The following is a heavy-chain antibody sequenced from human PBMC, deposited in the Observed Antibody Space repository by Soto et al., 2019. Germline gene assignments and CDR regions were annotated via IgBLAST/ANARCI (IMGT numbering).Heavy chain of an antibody. CDR2: IKSKTDGGTT. CDR1: GFTFSNAW. Sequence: GGSLRLSCAASGFTFSNAWMSWVRQAPGKGLEWVGRIKSKTDGGTTDYAAPVKGRFTISRDDSKNTLYLQMNSLKTEDTAVYYCTTENLYYDSSGYYDYWGQGTLVTVSS. CDR3: TTENLYYDSSGYYDY. J-gene: IGHJ4*02. V-gene: IGHV3-15*01. D-gene: IGHD3-22*01.